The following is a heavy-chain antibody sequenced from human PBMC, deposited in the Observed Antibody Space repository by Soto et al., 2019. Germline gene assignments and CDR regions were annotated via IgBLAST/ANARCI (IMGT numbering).Heavy chain of an antibody. V-gene: IGHV4-34*01. D-gene: IGHD3-3*01. CDR2: INHSGST. Sequence: SETLSLTCTVYGGSFSGYYWSWIRQPPGKGLEWIGEINHSGSTNYNPSLKSRVTISVDTSKNQFSLKLSSVTAADTAVHYCARGVNFWSGYKGWFDPWGQGTLVTVSS. CDR3: ARGVNFWSGYKGWFDP. J-gene: IGHJ5*02. CDR1: GGSFSGYY.